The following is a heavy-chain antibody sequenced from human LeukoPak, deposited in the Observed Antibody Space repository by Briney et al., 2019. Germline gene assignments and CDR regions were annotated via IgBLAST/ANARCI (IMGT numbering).Heavy chain of an antibody. Sequence: SVKVSCKASGGTFSSYAISWVRQAPGQGLEWLGRIIPILGIANYAQKFQGRVTITADKSTSTAYMELSSLRSEDTAVYYCARDRTYPPSTVTNNLWGQGTLVTVSS. V-gene: IGHV1-69*04. D-gene: IGHD4-17*01. J-gene: IGHJ5*02. CDR3: ARDRTYPPSTVTNNL. CDR1: GGTFSSYA. CDR2: IIPILGIA.